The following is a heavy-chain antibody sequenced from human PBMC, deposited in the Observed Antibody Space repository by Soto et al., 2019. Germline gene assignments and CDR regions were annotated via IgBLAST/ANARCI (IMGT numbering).Heavy chain of an antibody. V-gene: IGHV1-58*02. Sequence: GASVKVSCKASGFSFTSSAMQWVRQARGQRVEWIGWIVVGSGNTNYAQKFQERVTITRDMSTSTAYMELSSLRSEDTAVYYCAADPYYHFSLVDPSGQGTLVTISS. D-gene: IGHD3-3*01. CDR3: AADPYYHFSLVDP. CDR2: IVVGSGNT. J-gene: IGHJ5*02. CDR1: GFSFTSSA.